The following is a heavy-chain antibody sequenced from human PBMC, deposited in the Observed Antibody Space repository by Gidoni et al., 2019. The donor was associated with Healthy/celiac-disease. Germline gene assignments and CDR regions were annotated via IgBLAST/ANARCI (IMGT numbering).Heavy chain of an antibody. Sequence: QVQLQESGPGLVKPSQTLSLTCTVSGGSISSGGYYWCWIRQHPGKGLEWIGYIYYSGSTYYNPSLKSRVTISVDTSKNQFSLKLSSVTAADTAVYYCARDQGVYSSSSRTAPGYFDLWGRGTLVTVSS. J-gene: IGHJ2*01. V-gene: IGHV4-31*03. CDR2: IYYSGST. CDR1: GGSISSGGYY. D-gene: IGHD6-6*01. CDR3: ARDQGVYSSSSRTAPGYFDL.